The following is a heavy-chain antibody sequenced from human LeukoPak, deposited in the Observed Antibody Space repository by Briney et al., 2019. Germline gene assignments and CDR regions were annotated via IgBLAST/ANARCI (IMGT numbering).Heavy chain of an antibody. CDR1: GFSLSNE. J-gene: IGHJ4*02. V-gene: IGHV3-48*03. D-gene: IGHD2/OR15-2a*01. Sequence: GGSLRLACVASGFSLSNEMNWVRQTPEKGLEWISYISGPSIHYADSVKGRFTISTDDAKNSLYLQMSSLRADDTGLYYCASRRVAVPTSRAFDFWGPGTLVPVSS. CDR2: ISGPSI. CDR3: ASRRVAVPTSRAFDF.